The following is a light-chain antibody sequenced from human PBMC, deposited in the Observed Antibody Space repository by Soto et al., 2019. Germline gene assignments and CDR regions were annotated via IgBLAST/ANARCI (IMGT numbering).Light chain of an antibody. Sequence: DVVVTQSPLSLPVTPGEPSSISCRSSQSLLHSNGYNYLDWYLQKPGQSPEXLIYLGSYRASGVPDRLSGSGSGTDFTLKISRVEAEDVGVYYCMQALQTRTFGQGTKVDIK. J-gene: IGKJ1*01. V-gene: IGKV2-28*01. CDR3: MQALQTRT. CDR2: LGS. CDR1: QSLLHSNGYNY.